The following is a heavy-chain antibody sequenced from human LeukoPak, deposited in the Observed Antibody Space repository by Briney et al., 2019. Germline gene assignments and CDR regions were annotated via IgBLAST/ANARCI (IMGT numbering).Heavy chain of an antibody. CDR3: AARGYGYGYGWFDP. V-gene: IGHV4-39*07. D-gene: IGHD5-18*01. CDR2: IYYNGNT. CDR1: GGSISSSSYY. Sequence: PSETLSLTCTVSGGSISSSSYYWGWIRQPPGKGLERIANIYYNGNTYYNPSLESRVTISVDTSKNQFSLKVRSVTAADTAVYYCAARGYGYGYGWFDPWGQGTLLTVSS. J-gene: IGHJ5*02.